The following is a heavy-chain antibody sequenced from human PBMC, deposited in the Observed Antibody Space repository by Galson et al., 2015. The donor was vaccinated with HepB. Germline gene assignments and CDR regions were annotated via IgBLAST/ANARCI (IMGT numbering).Heavy chain of an antibody. CDR2: IKSKTDGGTT. CDR1: GFTFSNAW. V-gene: IGHV3-15*07. CDR3: TILRYSNAFDI. Sequence: SLRLSCAASGFTFSNAWMNWVRQAPGKGLEWVGRIKSKTDGGTTDYAAPVKGRFTISRDDSKNTLYLQMNSLKTEDTAVYYCTILRYSNAFDIWGQGTMVTVSS. J-gene: IGHJ3*02. D-gene: IGHD3-9*01.